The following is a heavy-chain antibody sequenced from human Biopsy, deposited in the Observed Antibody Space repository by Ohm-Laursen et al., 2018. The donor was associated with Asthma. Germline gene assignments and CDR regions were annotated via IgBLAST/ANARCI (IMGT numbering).Heavy chain of an antibody. V-gene: IGHV1-18*01. Sequence: SSVKVSCKTSGYTFNSAGITWVRQAPGQGLEWMGWISVYIGNTKFAQKLQDRVTMITDTSTSTAYMELRSLRSDDTAVYFCARAVNYSHYYGIDVWGQGTTVTVS. CDR2: ISVYIGNT. D-gene: IGHD3-10*01. J-gene: IGHJ6*02. CDR1: GYTFNSAG. CDR3: ARAVNYSHYYGIDV.